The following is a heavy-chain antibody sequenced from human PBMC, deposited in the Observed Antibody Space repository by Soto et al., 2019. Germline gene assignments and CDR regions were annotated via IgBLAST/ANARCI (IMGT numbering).Heavy chain of an antibody. J-gene: IGHJ5*02. CDR3: AIVVTAYSSSQDNNWFDP. CDR2: INHSGST. Sequence: SETLSLTCAVYGGSFSGYYWSWIRQPPGKGLEWIGEINHSGSTNYNPSLKSRVTISVDTSKNQFSLKLSSVTAADTAVYYCAIVVTAYSSSQDNNWFDPWGQGTLVTVSS. V-gene: IGHV4-34*01. D-gene: IGHD6-13*01. CDR1: GGSFSGYY.